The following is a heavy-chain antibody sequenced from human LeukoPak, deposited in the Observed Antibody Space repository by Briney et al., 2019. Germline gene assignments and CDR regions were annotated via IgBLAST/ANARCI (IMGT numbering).Heavy chain of an antibody. D-gene: IGHD4-17*01. CDR1: GGPISSSSYY. J-gene: IGHJ4*02. V-gene: IGHV4-39*01. CDR3: ARQMDGDPDY. Sequence: SETLSLTCTVSGGPISSSSYYWGWIRQPPGKGLEWIGSIYYSGSTYYNPSLKRRATISVDTSKNRFSLKLSPLTAADTAVYYCARQMDGDPDYWGQGTLVTVSS. CDR2: IYYSGST.